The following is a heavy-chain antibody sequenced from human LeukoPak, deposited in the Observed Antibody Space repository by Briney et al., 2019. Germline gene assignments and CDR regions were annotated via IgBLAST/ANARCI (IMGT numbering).Heavy chain of an antibody. D-gene: IGHD3-10*01. CDR2: ISYDGSNK. Sequence: GGSLRLSCAASGFTFSSYGMHWVRQAPGKGLEWVAVISYDGSNKYYADSVKGRFTISRDNAKNTLYLQMNSLRPEDTGVYSCARMDYYASGSPLDAFDIWGQGTVVTVSS. V-gene: IGHV3-30*03. CDR3: ARMDYYASGSPLDAFDI. J-gene: IGHJ3*02. CDR1: GFTFSSYG.